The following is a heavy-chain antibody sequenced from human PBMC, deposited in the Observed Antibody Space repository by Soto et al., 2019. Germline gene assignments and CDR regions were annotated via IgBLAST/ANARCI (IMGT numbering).Heavy chain of an antibody. J-gene: IGHJ5*02. V-gene: IGHV3-23*01. D-gene: IGHD6-13*01. Sequence: EVQLLDSGGGLVQPGGSLRLSCTGSGFTFSSYAMNWVRQAPGKGLECVSTISGSGGTTYYADSVRGRFTISRDNSKNTLYLQMSTLRAEDTAVYYCAKKGRAAAMYNWFDPWGQGTLVTVSS. CDR3: AKKGRAAAMYNWFDP. CDR2: ISGSGGTT. CDR1: GFTFSSYA.